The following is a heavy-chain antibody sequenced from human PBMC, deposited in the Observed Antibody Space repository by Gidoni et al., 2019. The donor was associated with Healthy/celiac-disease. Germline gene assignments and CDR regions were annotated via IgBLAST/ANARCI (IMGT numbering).Heavy chain of an antibody. CDR3: ARSARYYDSSGYYSAREYFQH. D-gene: IGHD3-22*01. Sequence: QVQLVQSGAEVKKPGASVKVSCKASGYTFTSYGISWVRQAPGQGLEWMGWISAYNGNTNYAQKLQGRVTMTTDTSTSTAYMELRSLRSDDTAVYYCARSARYYDSSGYYSAREYFQHWGQGTLVTVSS. J-gene: IGHJ1*01. CDR2: ISAYNGNT. CDR1: GYTFTSYG. V-gene: IGHV1-18*01.